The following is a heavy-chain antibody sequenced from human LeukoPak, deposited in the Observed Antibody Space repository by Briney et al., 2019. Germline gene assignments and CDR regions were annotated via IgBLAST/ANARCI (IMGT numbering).Heavy chain of an antibody. CDR1: GFTFSSYE. CDR2: ISSSGNTI. V-gene: IGHV3-48*03. Sequence: GGSLRLSCAASGFTFSSYEMNWVRQAPGKGLEWVSYISSSGNTIYYADSVKGRFIISRDNAKNSLYLQMNSLRAEDTAVYHCARGFDCYDSSGSPDWGQGTLVTVSS. J-gene: IGHJ4*02. D-gene: IGHD3-22*01. CDR3: ARGFDCYDSSGSPD.